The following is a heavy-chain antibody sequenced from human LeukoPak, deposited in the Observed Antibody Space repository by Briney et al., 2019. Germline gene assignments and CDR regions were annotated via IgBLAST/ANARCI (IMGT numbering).Heavy chain of an antibody. CDR1: GYSFTSYW. Sequence: GESLKISCKGSGYSFTSYWIGWVRQMPGKGLEWMGIIYPGDSDTRYSPSFQGQVTISADKSISTAYLQWSSLKASDTAMYYCARVRGIVGATMADAFDIWGQGTMVTVSS. CDR3: ARVRGIVGATMADAFDI. V-gene: IGHV5-51*01. CDR2: IYPGDSDT. J-gene: IGHJ3*02. D-gene: IGHD1-26*01.